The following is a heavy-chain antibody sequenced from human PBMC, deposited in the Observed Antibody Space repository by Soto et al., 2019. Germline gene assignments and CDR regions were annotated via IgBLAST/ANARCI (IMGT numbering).Heavy chain of an antibody. J-gene: IGHJ2*01. CDR1: GFTFSSYG. CDR2: ISGSGGST. V-gene: IGHV3-23*01. Sequence: GGSLRLSCAASGFTFSSYGMSWVRQAPGKGLEWVSAISGSGGSTYYADSVKGRFTISRDNSKNTLYLQMNSLRAEDTAVYYCAKGASNWGWYWYFDLWGRGTLVTVSS. CDR3: AKGASNWGWYWYFDL. D-gene: IGHD7-27*01.